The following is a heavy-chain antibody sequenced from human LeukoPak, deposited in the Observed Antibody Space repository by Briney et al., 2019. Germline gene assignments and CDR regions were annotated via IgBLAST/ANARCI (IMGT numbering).Heavy chain of an antibody. V-gene: IGHV3-23*01. J-gene: IGHJ6*03. CDR3: AKTFQWYYMDV. CDR1: GFTFSSYG. CDR2: ISGSGGSR. Sequence: TGGSLRLSCAASGFTFSSYGMSWVRQAPGKGLEWVSAISGSGGSRHYADSVKGRFTISRDNSKNTLYLQMNSLRAEDTAVYYCAKTFQWYYMDVWGKGTTVTISS. D-gene: IGHD2-8*01.